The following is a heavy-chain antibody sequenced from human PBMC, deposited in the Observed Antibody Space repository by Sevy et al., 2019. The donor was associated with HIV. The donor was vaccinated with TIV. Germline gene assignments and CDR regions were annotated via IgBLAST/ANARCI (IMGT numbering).Heavy chain of an antibody. V-gene: IGHV7-4-1*02. J-gene: IGHJ4*02. CDR2: INTNTGNP. Sequence: ASVKVSCKASGYTFTTYAMSWVRQAPGQGLEWLGWINTNTGNPTYAQAFTGRFLFSLDTSVSTAYLQISSLKAEDTAVYYCAREDEGSSGWYVHFDYWGQGTLVTVSS. CDR1: GYTFTTYA. D-gene: IGHD6-19*01. CDR3: AREDEGSSGWYVHFDY.